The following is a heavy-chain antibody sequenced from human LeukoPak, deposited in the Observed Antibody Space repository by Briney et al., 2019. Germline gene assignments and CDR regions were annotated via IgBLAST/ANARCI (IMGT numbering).Heavy chain of an antibody. D-gene: IGHD5-24*01. CDR3: ARIVDGYNSTPRFDP. Sequence: SETLSLTCTVSGGSISSSSYYWGWIRQPPGKGLEWIGNIYYSGTTYYNPSLKSRVTISVDTSKNQFSLKLSSVTAADTAVYYCARIVDGYNSTPRFDPWGQGTLVTVSS. J-gene: IGHJ5*02. CDR1: GGSISSSSYY. V-gene: IGHV4-39*07. CDR2: IYYSGTT.